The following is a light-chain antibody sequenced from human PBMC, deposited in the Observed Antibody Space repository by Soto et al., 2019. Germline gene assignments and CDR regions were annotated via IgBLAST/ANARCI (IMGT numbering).Light chain of an antibody. Sequence: DIQMTQFPSTLPVSVGDRVTITCRASQSINYWLAWYQQKPGKAPKLLIYQASTLETGVPSRFSGGGSGTEFTLTISSLQPDDFATYYCLQYDTSVRTFGQGTKVEIK. CDR3: LQYDTSVRT. J-gene: IGKJ1*01. CDR1: QSINYW. V-gene: IGKV1-5*03. CDR2: QAS.